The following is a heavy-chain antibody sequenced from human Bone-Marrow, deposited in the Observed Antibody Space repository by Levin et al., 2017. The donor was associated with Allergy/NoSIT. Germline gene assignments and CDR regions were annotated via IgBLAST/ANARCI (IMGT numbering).Heavy chain of an antibody. D-gene: IGHD3-10*01. J-gene: IGHJ6*02. Sequence: LPGGSLRLSCAASGFMYSSFAMNWVRQAPGKGLEWVSAIGGSGGSTYYADSVKGRFTISRDNSKSTLYLQLNSLRAEDTAVYYCAKELYGAGGMYSYGLDVWGQGTTVTVSS. CDR1: GFMYSSFA. V-gene: IGHV3-23*01. CDR3: AKELYGAGGMYSYGLDV. CDR2: IGGSGGST.